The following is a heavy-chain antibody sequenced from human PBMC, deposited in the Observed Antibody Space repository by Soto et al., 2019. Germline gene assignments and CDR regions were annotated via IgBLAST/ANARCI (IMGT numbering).Heavy chain of an antibody. J-gene: IGHJ4*02. Sequence: EVQLLDSGGGLVQPGGSLRLSCEASGFTFSSYAMSWFRQAPGKGLEWVSSINRNGGSANYADSVKGRFTISRDDSKNILSLQMNSLRAEDTAIYYCAKNYYFDCWGQGTLVTVSS. V-gene: IGHV3-23*01. CDR2: INRNGGSA. D-gene: IGHD3-10*01. CDR3: AKNYYFDC. CDR1: GFTFSSYA.